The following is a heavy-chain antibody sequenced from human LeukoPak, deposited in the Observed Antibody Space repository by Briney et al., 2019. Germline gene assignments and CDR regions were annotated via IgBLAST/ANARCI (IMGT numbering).Heavy chain of an antibody. Sequence: GGSLRLSCAASGFTFSSYGMHWVRQAPGNGLEWVAVIWYDGSNTYYADSVKGRFTISRDNSKNTLYLQMNSLRAEDTAVYYCANAEFDYWGQGTLVTVSS. CDR2: IWYDGSNT. CDR1: GFTFSSYG. CDR3: ANAEFDY. J-gene: IGHJ4*02. V-gene: IGHV3-33*06.